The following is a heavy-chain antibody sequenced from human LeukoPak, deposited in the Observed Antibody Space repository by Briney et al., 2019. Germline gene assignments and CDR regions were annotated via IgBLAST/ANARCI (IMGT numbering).Heavy chain of an antibody. D-gene: IGHD3-3*01. CDR1: GGSISSYY. V-gene: IGHV4-39*01. J-gene: IGHJ3*02. CDR2: IYYSGST. Sequence: PSETLSLTCTVSGGSISSYYWGWIRQPPGKGLEWIGSIYYSGSTYYNPSLKSRVTISVDTSKNQFSLKLSSVTAADTAVYYCARLRFLEWLSRAPHAFDIWGQGTMVTVSS. CDR3: ARLRFLEWLSRAPHAFDI.